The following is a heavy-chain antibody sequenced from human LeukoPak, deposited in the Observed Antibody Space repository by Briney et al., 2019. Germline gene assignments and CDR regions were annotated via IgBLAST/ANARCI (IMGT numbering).Heavy chain of an antibody. V-gene: IGHV1-8*01. Sequence: ASVKVSCKASGYTFTNYDLNWVRQATGQGLEWMGWMNHNSGNTCYAQKFQGRVTMTRNTSIGTAYMELSSLRSEDTAVYYCARGLYCSNGVCYIYNWFDPWGQGTLVIVSS. J-gene: IGHJ5*02. CDR3: ARGLYCSNGVCYIYNWFDP. CDR1: GYTFTNYD. D-gene: IGHD2-8*01. CDR2: MNHNSGNT.